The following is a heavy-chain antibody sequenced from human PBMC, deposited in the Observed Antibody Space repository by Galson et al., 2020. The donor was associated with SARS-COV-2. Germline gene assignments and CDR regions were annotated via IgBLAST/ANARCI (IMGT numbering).Heavy chain of an antibody. CDR2: IYHSGST. Sequence: ETLSLTCTVSGYSISSGYYWGWIRQPPGKGLEWIGSIYHSGSTYYNPSLKSRVTISVDTSKNQFSLKLSSVTAADTAVYYCARDLRAISITIFGAVSGSAGAFDPWGQGTLVTVSS. CDR3: ARDLRAISITIFGAVSGSAGAFDP. CDR1: GYSISSGYY. V-gene: IGHV4-38-2*02. J-gene: IGHJ5*02. D-gene: IGHD3-3*01.